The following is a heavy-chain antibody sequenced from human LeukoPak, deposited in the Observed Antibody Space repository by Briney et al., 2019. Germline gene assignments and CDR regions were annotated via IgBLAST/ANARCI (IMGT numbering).Heavy chain of an antibody. CDR1: GYTLTGYY. CDR2: INPNSGGT. CDR3: ARGGQYSGSYYGYYYYGMDV. D-gene: IGHD1-26*01. V-gene: IGHV1-2*06. Sequence: GASVKVSCKASGYTLTGYYMHWVRQAPGQGLEWMGRINPNSGGTNYAQKFQGRVTMTRDTSISTAYMELSRLRSDDTAVYYCARGGQYSGSYYGYYYYGMDVWGQGTTVTVSS. J-gene: IGHJ6*02.